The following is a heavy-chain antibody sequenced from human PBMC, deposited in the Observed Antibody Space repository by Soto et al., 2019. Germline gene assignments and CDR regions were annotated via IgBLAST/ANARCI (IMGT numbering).Heavy chain of an antibody. Sequence: QVQLAQSGAEVKKPGASVTFSCTASGYTLTAYYIHWVRQAPGRGLEWMGWINPKTGATYSAQNFQGRVTTTRDTSIDTGYRELSRLQSDDTAVDYCARSSGSYSDDGMDVWGQGTTLTVSS. CDR1: GYTLTAYY. J-gene: IGHJ6*02. CDR2: INPKTGAT. D-gene: IGHD1-26*01. V-gene: IGHV1-2*02. CDR3: ARSSGSYSDDGMDV.